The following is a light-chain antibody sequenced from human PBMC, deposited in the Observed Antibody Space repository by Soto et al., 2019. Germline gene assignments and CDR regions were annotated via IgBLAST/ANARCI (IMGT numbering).Light chain of an antibody. CDR3: QQGTT. J-gene: IGKJ3*01. CDR1: QSVGSY. V-gene: IGKV3-11*01. CDR2: DAS. Sequence: EIVLTQSPATLSLSPGERATLSCRASQSVGSYVAWYQQKPGQAPRLLIYDASKSATGIPARFSGSGSGAGTDFTLTISSLEPEDFAVYYCQQGTTFGPGTKVDIK.